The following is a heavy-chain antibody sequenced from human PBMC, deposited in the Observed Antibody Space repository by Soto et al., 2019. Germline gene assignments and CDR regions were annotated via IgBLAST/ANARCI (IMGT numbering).Heavy chain of an antibody. D-gene: IGHD5-12*01. CDR2: IYHSGST. CDR1: GGSISSGGYS. Sequence: LSLTCAVSGGSISSGGYSWSWIRQPPGKGLEWIGYIYHSGSTYYNPSLKSRVTISVDRSKNQFSLKLSSVTAADTAVYYCARSRGYYYYYGMDVWGQGTTVTVSS. CDR3: ARSRGYYYYYGMDV. J-gene: IGHJ6*02. V-gene: IGHV4-30-2*01.